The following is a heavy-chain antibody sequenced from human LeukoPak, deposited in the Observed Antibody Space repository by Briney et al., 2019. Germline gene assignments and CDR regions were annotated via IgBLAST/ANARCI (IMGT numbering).Heavy chain of an antibody. CDR2: IRYDGSNK. D-gene: IGHD3-22*01. J-gene: IGHJ4*02. Sequence: QSGGSLRLSCAASGFTFISYGMHWVRQAPGEGLEWVAFIRYDGSNKYYADSVKGRFTISRDNSKNTLYLQMNSLRAEDTAVYYCAKDQLTYYFDSSGYYPLAYWGQGTLVTVSS. V-gene: IGHV3-30*02. CDR3: AKDQLTYYFDSSGYYPLAY. CDR1: GFTFISYG.